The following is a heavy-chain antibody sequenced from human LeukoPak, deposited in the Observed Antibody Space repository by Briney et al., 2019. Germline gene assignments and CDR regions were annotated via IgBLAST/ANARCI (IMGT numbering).Heavy chain of an antibody. D-gene: IGHD3-10*01. CDR1: GGTFSSYA. Sequence: SVRVSCKASGGTFSSYAISWVRQAPGQGLEWMGGIIPIFGTANYAQKFQGRVTITADESTSTAYMKLSSLRSEDTAVYYCARDYYGSGSHDYWGQGTLVTVSS. CDR2: IIPIFGTA. J-gene: IGHJ4*02. V-gene: IGHV1-69*13. CDR3: ARDYYGSGSHDY.